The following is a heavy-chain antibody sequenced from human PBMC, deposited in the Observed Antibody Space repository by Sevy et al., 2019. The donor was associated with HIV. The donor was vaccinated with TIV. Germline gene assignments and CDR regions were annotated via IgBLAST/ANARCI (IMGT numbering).Heavy chain of an antibody. J-gene: IGHJ4*02. CDR1: GFTFSMYT. V-gene: IGHV3-30-3*01. Sequence: GGALRRSCAASGFTFSMYTIKWVRQAPGKGLEWVALISYDGGNKYHADSVKGRFTISRDNSKNTLYLQRNSLVAEDTAVYYCPRVNSFDGDYVGGDYWGQGTLVTVSS. CDR3: PRVNSFDGDYVGGDY. CDR2: ISYDGGNK. D-gene: IGHD4-17*01.